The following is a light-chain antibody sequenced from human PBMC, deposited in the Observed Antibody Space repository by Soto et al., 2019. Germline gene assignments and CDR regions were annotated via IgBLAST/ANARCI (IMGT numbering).Light chain of an antibody. CDR1: QSVSSIY. Sequence: EIVLTQSPGTLSLSPGERATLSRRASQSVSSIYLAWYQQKPGQAPRLLIYGASSRATGIPDRFSGSGSGTDFTLTISRLEPEDFAVYYCQQYGSSLPWTFGQGTKVDIK. V-gene: IGKV3-20*01. CDR2: GAS. J-gene: IGKJ1*01. CDR3: QQYGSSLPWT.